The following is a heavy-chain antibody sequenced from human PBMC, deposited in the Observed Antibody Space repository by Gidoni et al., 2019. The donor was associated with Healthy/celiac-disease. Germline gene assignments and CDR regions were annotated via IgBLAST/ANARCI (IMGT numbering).Heavy chain of an antibody. J-gene: IGHJ5*02. Sequence: QVQLQESGPGLVKPSETLSLTCTVSVGSISSHYWSWIRQPPGKGLEWIGYIYYSGSTNYTPSLKSRVTISVDTSKNQFSLKLSSVTAADTAVYYCARDRREYQLLSAGWFDPWGQGTLVTVSS. D-gene: IGHD2-2*01. V-gene: IGHV4-59*11. CDR2: IYYSGST. CDR1: VGSISSHY. CDR3: ARDRREYQLLSAGWFDP.